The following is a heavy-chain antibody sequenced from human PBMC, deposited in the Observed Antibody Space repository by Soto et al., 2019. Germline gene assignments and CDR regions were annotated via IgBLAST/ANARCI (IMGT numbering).Heavy chain of an antibody. J-gene: IGHJ4*02. V-gene: IGHV1-69*06. Sequence: SVKVSCKASGGTFSSYAISWVRQAPGQGLEWMGGIIPIFGTANYAQKFQGRVTITADKSTSTAYMELSSLRSEDTAVYYCATQTSSYSGGACYPEHFDYWGQGTLVTVSS. CDR2: IIPIFGTA. CDR1: GGTFSSYA. D-gene: IGHD2-21*02. CDR3: ATQTSSYSGGACYPEHFDY.